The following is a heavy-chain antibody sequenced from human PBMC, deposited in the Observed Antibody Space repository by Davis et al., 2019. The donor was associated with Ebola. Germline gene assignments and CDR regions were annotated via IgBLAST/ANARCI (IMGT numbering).Heavy chain of an antibody. Sequence: ASVKVSCKASGYTFTSYYMHWVRQAPGQGLEWMGIINPSGGSTSYAQKFQGRVTMTEDTSTDTAYMELSSLRSEDTAVYYCATFVVVTAKRAFQHWGQGTLVTVSS. CDR1: GYTFTSYY. V-gene: IGHV1-46*01. D-gene: IGHD2-21*02. CDR2: INPSGGST. CDR3: ATFVVVTAKRAFQH. J-gene: IGHJ1*01.